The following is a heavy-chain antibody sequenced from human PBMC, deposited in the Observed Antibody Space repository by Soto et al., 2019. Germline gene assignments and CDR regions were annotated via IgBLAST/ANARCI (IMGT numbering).Heavy chain of an antibody. CDR3: ARRNGPFDF. V-gene: IGHV4-59*01. J-gene: IGHJ4*02. Sequence: QVQLQESGPGLVKPSETLSLTCTVSGGSISSYSWSWIRQPPGKGLEWIGYIYYSGSTSYNPSLKSRVTRSVDTSKNQFSLKLSSGTAADTAVYYCARRNGPFDFWGQGTLVTVSS. D-gene: IGHD2-8*01. CDR2: IYYSGST. CDR1: GGSISSYS.